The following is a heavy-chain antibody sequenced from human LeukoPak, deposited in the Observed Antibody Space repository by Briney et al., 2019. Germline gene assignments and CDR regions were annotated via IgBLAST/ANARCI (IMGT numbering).Heavy chain of an antibody. Sequence: GGSLRLSCAASGFTFSSYSMNWVRRAPGKGLEWVSYISSSSSTIYYADSVKGRFTISRDNAKNSLYLQMNSLRAEDTAVYYCARSPPLYYYDSSGYYPDYYGMDVWGQGTTVTVSS. J-gene: IGHJ6*02. CDR2: ISSSSSTI. CDR3: ARSPPLYYYDSSGYYPDYYGMDV. V-gene: IGHV3-48*01. D-gene: IGHD3-22*01. CDR1: GFTFSSYS.